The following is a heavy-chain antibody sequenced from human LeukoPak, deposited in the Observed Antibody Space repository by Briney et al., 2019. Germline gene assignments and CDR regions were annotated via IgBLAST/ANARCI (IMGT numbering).Heavy chain of an antibody. V-gene: IGHV1-3*01. Sequence: WINAGNGNTKYSQKFQGRVTITRDTSASTAYMELSSLRSEDTAVYYCARFVDTEYYFDYWGQGTLVTVSS. D-gene: IGHD5-18*01. CDR3: ARFVDTEYYFDY. J-gene: IGHJ4*02. CDR2: INAGNGNT.